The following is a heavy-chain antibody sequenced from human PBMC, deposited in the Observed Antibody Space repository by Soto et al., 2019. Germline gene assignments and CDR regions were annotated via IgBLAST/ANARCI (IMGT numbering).Heavy chain of an antibody. CDR2: IYHSGST. Sequence: SETLSLTCAVSGGSISSGGYSWSWIRQPPGKGMEWIGYIYHSGSTYYNPSLKSRVTISVDRSKNQFSLKLSSVTAADTAVYYCARAHYGDYGYGMDVWGQGTTVTVSS. V-gene: IGHV4-30-2*01. CDR3: ARAHYGDYGYGMDV. CDR1: GGSISSGGYS. D-gene: IGHD4-17*01. J-gene: IGHJ6*02.